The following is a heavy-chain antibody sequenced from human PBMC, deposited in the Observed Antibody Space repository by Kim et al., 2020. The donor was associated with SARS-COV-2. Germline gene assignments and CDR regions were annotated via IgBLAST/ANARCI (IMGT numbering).Heavy chain of an antibody. Sequence: GGSLRLSCAASGFTFSSYGMHWVRQAPGKGLEWVAVISYDGSNKYYADSVKGRFTISRDNSKNTLYLQMNSLRAEDTAVYYCASSYSSGWHLNHYYYYYGMDVWGQGTTVTVSS. D-gene: IGHD6-19*01. CDR3: ASSYSSGWHLNHYYYYYGMDV. CDR2: ISYDGSNK. V-gene: IGHV3-33*05. CDR1: GFTFSSYG. J-gene: IGHJ6*02.